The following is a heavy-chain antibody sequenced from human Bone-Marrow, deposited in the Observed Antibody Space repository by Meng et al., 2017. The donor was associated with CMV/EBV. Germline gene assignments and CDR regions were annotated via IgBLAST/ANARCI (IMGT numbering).Heavy chain of an antibody. Sequence: GFAFSSYAMHWVRQATGKGLELVAVISYDGSNKYYADSVKGRFTISRDNSKNTLYLQMNSLRAEDTAVYYCANLGYCSGGSCYHGLYWGQGTLVTVSS. J-gene: IGHJ4*02. CDR2: ISYDGSNK. D-gene: IGHD2-15*01. CDR3: ANLGYCSGGSCYHGLY. V-gene: IGHV3-30-3*02. CDR1: GFAFSSYA.